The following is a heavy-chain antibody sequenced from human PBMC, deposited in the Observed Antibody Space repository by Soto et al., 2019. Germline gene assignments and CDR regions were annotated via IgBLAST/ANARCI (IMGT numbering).Heavy chain of an antibody. CDR1: GGSISSYY. CDR3: ARDPGIAVAGTPARASDI. D-gene: IGHD6-19*01. V-gene: IGHV4-59*01. CDR2: IYYSGST. J-gene: IGHJ3*02. Sequence: SETLSLTCTVSGGSISSYYWSWIRQPPGKGLEWIGYIYYSGSTNYNPSLKSRVTISVDTSKNQFSLKLSSVTAADTAVYYCARDPGIAVAGTPARASDIWGQGPMVTLSS.